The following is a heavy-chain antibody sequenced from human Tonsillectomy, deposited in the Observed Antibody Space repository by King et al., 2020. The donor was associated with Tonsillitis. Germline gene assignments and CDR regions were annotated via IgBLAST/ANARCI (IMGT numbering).Heavy chain of an antibody. J-gene: IGHJ6*02. CDR3: ARAYCSSTSCYSYYGMDV. V-gene: IGHV1-2*02. Sequence: VQLVQSGAEVKKPGASVKVSCKASGYTFTGYYMHWVRQAPGQGLEWMGWINPNSGGPNYAKKFQGGVTRTRDTSISTAYMELGRLRSDDTAVYYCARAYCSSTSCYSYYGMDVWGQGTTVTVSS. CDR2: INPNSGGP. D-gene: IGHD2-2*02. CDR1: GYTFTGYY.